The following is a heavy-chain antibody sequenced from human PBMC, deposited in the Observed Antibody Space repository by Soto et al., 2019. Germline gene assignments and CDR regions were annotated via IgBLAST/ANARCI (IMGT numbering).Heavy chain of an antibody. Sequence: QLQLQESGSGLVKPSQTLSLTCAVSGGSIIRGGYSWSWIRQPPGKGPQWLGHIYECGNTYYTPSRESRAAVSTEKSTNQFSLRLSSVTAADSAGYYCVRRSPEDAFDIWGQGTMVTVSP. V-gene: IGHV4-30-2*01. CDR1: GGSIIRGGYS. CDR3: VRRSPEDAFDI. J-gene: IGHJ3*02. CDR2: IYECGNT.